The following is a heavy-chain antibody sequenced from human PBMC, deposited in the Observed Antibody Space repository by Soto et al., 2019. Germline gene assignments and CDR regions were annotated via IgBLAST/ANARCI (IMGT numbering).Heavy chain of an antibody. J-gene: IGHJ4*02. Sequence: NPGGSLRLSCAASRFTFSSYNMNWVRQAPGKGLEWVSSISSTSSYIYFADSVKGRFTISRDNAENSLYLQMNSLRAEDTAVYYCARVASSGWYGLDYWGQGTLVTVSS. V-gene: IGHV3-21*01. CDR3: ARVASSGWYGLDY. CDR1: RFTFSSYN. D-gene: IGHD6-19*01. CDR2: ISSTSSYI.